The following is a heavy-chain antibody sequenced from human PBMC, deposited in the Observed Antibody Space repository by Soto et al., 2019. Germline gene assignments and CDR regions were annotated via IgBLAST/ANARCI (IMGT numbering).Heavy chain of an antibody. CDR2: INHSGST. V-gene: IGHV4-34*01. J-gene: IGHJ5*02. D-gene: IGHD3-10*01. CDR1: GGSFSGYY. Sequence: QVQLQQWGAGLLKPSETLSLTCAVYGGSFSGYYWSWIRQPPGKGLEWIGEINHSGSTNYNPSLKGRVTIAVXXAXNPXSRKLTSVTAADTAVYSCARGSAMVRGVRKNWYDPWGQGTLVTVSS. CDR3: ARGSAMVRGVRKNWYDP.